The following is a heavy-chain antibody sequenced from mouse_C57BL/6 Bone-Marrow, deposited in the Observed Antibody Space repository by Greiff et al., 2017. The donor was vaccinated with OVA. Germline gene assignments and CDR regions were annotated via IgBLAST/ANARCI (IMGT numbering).Heavy chain of an antibody. D-gene: IGHD3-2*02. CDR2: INPYNGGT. J-gene: IGHJ3*01. CDR3: ARRTAQATAWFAY. CDR1: GYTFTDYY. Sequence: VQLKESGPVLVKPGASVKMSCKASGYTFTDYYMNWVKQSHGKSLEWIGVINPYNGGTSYNQKFKGKATLTVDKSSSTAYMELNSLTSEDSAVYYCARRTAQATAWFAYWGQGTLVTVSA. V-gene: IGHV1-19*01.